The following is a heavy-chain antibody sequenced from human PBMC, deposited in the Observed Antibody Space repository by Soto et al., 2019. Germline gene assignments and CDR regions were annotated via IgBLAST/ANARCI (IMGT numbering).Heavy chain of an antibody. V-gene: IGHV4-31*03. CDR1: GGSVISGGYY. CDR3: ARRALPQCINGVCYKDGFWDY. CDR2: IYYSGTT. D-gene: IGHD2-8*01. Sequence: SETLSLTCTVSGGSVISGGYYWSWIRQHPGTGLEWIGYIYYSGTTYFNPSLKSRASISLDTSKNEFSLKLTSVTAADTAVYYCARRALPQCINGVCYKDGFWDYWGQGALVTVSS. J-gene: IGHJ4*02.